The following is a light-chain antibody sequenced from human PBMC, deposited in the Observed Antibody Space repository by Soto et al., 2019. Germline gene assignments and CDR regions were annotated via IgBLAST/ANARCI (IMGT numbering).Light chain of an antibody. CDR2: DAS. V-gene: IGKV3-11*01. Sequence: EIVLTQSPGTRSWSPGERATLSCRASQSISSYLAWYQQKPGQAPRLLIYDASDRATGIPARFSGSGSGTDFTLTISSLEPEDFAVYYCQERTDWPLTFGGGTKV. J-gene: IGKJ4*01. CDR3: QERTDWPLT. CDR1: QSISSY.